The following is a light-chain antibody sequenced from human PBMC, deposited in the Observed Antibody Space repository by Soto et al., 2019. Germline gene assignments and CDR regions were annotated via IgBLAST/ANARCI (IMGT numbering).Light chain of an antibody. CDR3: HQYNKWPPIT. Sequence: EIVMRQSPATLSVSPGDRATLSCRASQSVSSNLGWYQQKPGQAPRLLIYGASTRATGIPARFSGSGSGTEFTLTISSLQSEDFAVYYCHQYNKWPPITFGQGTRLEI. CDR1: QSVSSN. V-gene: IGKV3-15*01. CDR2: GAS. J-gene: IGKJ5*01.